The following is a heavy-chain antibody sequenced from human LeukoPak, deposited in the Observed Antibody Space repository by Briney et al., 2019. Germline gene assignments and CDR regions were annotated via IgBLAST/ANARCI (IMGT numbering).Heavy chain of an antibody. D-gene: IGHD3-16*01. Sequence: GGSLRLSCTASGFTFSSYVTTWVRQAPGKGLEWVSGISGSGDTYYADSVKGRFTISRDNSRNRLYLQMNSLRAEDTAVYYCAKDKDLSLGDDRQYWGQGTLATVSS. V-gene: IGHV3-23*01. CDR1: GFTFSSYV. CDR3: AKDKDLSLGDDRQY. J-gene: IGHJ4*02. CDR2: ISGSGDT.